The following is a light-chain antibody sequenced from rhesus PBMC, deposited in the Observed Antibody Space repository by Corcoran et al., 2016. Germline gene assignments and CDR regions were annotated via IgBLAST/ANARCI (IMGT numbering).Light chain of an antibody. CDR2: KAS. CDR3: KRISVRRNS. V-gene: IGKV1-21*01. Sequence: DIQMTQSPSSLSASVGDTVTITCRASQGISSWLAWYQQKPGKAPKLLIYKASSLQSGVPSRFSGSGSGTDFPFTISTLHSEDFAPNYGKRISVRRNSFGRGPKWRSN. CDR1: QGISSW. J-gene: IGKJ2*01.